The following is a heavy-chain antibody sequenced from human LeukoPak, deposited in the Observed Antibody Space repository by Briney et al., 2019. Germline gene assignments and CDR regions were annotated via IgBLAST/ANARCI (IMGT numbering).Heavy chain of an antibody. V-gene: IGHV4-34*01. J-gene: IGHJ4*02. Sequence: SETLSLTCAVYGGSFSGYYWSWIRQPPGKGLEWIGEINHSGSTNYNPSLKSRVTISVDTSKNQLSLKLSSVTAADTAVYYCARGSTYYYDSSGYALDYWGQGTLVTVSS. CDR2: INHSGST. CDR1: GGSFSGYY. CDR3: ARGSTYYYDSSGYALDY. D-gene: IGHD3-22*01.